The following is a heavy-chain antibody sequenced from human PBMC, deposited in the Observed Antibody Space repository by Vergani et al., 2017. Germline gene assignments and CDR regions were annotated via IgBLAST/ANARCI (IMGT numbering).Heavy chain of an antibody. J-gene: IGHJ4*02. CDR3: ARDGNSSNRDYFDY. CDR1: GYTFTDYF. V-gene: IGHV1-2*02. CDR2: INPNSGGT. D-gene: IGHD6-13*01. Sequence: QVQLVQSGAEVKKPGASVKVSCKASGYTFTDYFMHWVRQAPGQGLEWMGWINPNSGGTNYAQKFQGRVTMTRDTSISTAYMELSNLRSDDTAVYYCARDGNSSNRDYFDYWVQGTLVTVSS.